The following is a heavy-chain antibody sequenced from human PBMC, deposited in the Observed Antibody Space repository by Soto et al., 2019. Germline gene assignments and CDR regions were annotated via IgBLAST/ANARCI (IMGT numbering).Heavy chain of an antibody. CDR2: ISYDGSNK. D-gene: IGHD1-1*01. CDR1: GFTFSSYG. Sequence: QVQLVESGGGVVQPGRSLRLSCAASGFTFSSYGMHWVRQAPGKGLEWVAVISYDGSNKYYADSVKGRFTISRDNSKNTLYLQMNSLRAEDTAVYYCAKERESQYWNDGEVLDYWGQGTLVTVSS. V-gene: IGHV3-30*18. J-gene: IGHJ4*02. CDR3: AKERESQYWNDGEVLDY.